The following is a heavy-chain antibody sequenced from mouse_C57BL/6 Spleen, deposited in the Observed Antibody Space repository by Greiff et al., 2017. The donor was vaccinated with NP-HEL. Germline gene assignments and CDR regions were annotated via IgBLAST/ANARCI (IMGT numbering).Heavy chain of an antibody. CDR3: ARPLTGSSYWYFDV. Sequence: EVKLVESGGGLVQPGGSLKLSCAASGFTFSDYYMYWVRQTPEKRLEWVAYISNGGGSTYYPDTVKGRFTISRDNAKNTLYLQMSRLKSEDTAMYYCARPLTGSSYWYFDVWCTGTTVTVSS. J-gene: IGHJ1*03. V-gene: IGHV5-12*01. CDR1: GFTFSDYY. CDR2: ISNGGGST. D-gene: IGHD4-1*01.